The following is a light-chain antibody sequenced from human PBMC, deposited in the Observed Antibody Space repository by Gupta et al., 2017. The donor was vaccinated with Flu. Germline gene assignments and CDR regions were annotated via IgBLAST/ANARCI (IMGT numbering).Light chain of an antibody. J-gene: IGLJ2*01. CDR3: QSYDAYLSAGI. V-gene: IGLV1-40*01. CDR2: DNN. Sequence: GTISWTGDDSNIGADHDVHWYQQHPHSAPKLLIFDNNNRPSGVPERFSGSKSDNSASLTITGLRPEDEADYYCQSYDAYLSAGIFGGGTKLTVL. CDR1: DSNIGADHD.